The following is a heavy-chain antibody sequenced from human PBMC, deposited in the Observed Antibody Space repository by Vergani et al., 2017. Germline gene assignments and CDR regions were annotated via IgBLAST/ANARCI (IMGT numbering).Heavy chain of an antibody. CDR2: VEDCGYF. D-gene: IGHD1-14*01. J-gene: IGHJ4*02. V-gene: IGHV4-59*01. Sequence: QVQLQESGPGLVRPSETLSLTCTVSGGSLSGYYWNWIRQTPGGGLGWIGYVEDCGYFNYNPSLKTRVSMSSDTSNNQFSLMLSSVTVADTAVYYCARSIVSRNPPDYFDNWGQGTLVTVSS. CDR3: ARSIVSRNPPDYFDN. CDR1: GGSLSGYY.